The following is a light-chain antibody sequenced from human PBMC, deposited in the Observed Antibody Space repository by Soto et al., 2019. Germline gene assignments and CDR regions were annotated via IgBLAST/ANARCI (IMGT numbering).Light chain of an antibody. J-gene: IGKJ4*01. CDR3: RQYGTSLGFP. CDR2: GAS. CDR1: QGVTTN. V-gene: IGKV3-20*01. Sequence: EIVLSPSPATLSVSPWERATLYCMAGQGVTTNFAWYQQKSGQSPRLLIYGASKRATGIPDRFSGSGSGTDFTLTISRLEPEDFAVYYCRQYGTSLGFPVGGGTRWIS.